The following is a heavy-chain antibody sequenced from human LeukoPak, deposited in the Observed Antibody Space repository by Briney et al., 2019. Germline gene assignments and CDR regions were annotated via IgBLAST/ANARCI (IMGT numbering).Heavy chain of an antibody. Sequence: ASVKVSCKASGYTFTSYDINRVRQATGQGLEWMGWMNPNSGSTGYTQKFQGRVTITRNTSISTAYMELSSLRSEDTAVYYCARAAGIRPGYIDYWGQGTLVTVSS. CDR3: ARAAGIRPGYIDY. J-gene: IGHJ4*02. V-gene: IGHV1-8*01. CDR2: MNPNSGST. CDR1: GYTFTSYD.